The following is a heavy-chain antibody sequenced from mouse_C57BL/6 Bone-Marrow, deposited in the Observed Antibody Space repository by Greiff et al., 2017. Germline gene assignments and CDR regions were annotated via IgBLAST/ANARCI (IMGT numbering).Heavy chain of an antibody. J-gene: IGHJ3*01. CDR1: GFTFSDYG. CDR3: ERDGSSSWFAY. V-gene: IGHV5-17*01. D-gene: IGHD1-1*01. CDR2: ISSGSSTI. Sequence: EVKLVESGGGLVKPGGSLKLSCAASGFTFSDYGMHWVRQAPEKGLEWVAYISSGSSTIYYADTVKGRFTISRDNATNTLFLQLTSLRSEATAMYYCERDGSSSWFAYWGQGTLVTVSA.